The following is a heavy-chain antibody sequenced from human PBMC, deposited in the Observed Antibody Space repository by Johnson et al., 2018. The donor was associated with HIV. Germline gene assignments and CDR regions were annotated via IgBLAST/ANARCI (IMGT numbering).Heavy chain of an antibody. V-gene: IGHV3-15*01. J-gene: IGHJ3*02. CDR1: GFTFNNAW. CDR2: IKIKTDGGTT. D-gene: IGHD5-18*01. CDR3: TTDKQLWLTVDI. Sequence: VQLVESGGGLVKPGGSLRLSCAASGFTFNNAWMSWVRQAPGKGLEWVGRIKIKTDGGTTDYAAPVKDRFTISRDDSKNTLYLQMNSLKTEDTAVYYCTTDKQLWLTVDIWGQGTMVTVSS.